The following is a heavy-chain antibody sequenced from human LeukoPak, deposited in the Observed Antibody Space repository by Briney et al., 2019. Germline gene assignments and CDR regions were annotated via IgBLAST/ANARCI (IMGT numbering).Heavy chain of an antibody. CDR2: INLGDSDT. V-gene: IGHV5-51*01. CDR3: ARRPYSGSPNWFDP. Sequence: GASLQISCEASGHSFTNHWIGWVRQMPGKGLEWMGIINLGDSDTKYSPSFQGQVTISLDKSINTAYLQWRSLKASDTAMYYCARRPYSGSPNWFDPWGQGALVTVSS. CDR1: GHSFTNHW. J-gene: IGHJ5*02. D-gene: IGHD1-26*01.